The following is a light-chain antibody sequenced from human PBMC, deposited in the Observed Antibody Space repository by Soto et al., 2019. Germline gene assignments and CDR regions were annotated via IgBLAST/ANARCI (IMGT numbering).Light chain of an antibody. V-gene: IGKV1-5*03. CDR1: QSISTS. Sequence: IQMTQSPSTLSAFVGDRVTITCRASQSISTSLAWYQQKPGKAPKLLIYLASSLESGVPARFSGSGSATDFTLSISSLQPDDFATYYCHQYGSSSRTFGQGTKVDIK. CDR3: HQYGSSSRT. CDR2: LAS. J-gene: IGKJ1*01.